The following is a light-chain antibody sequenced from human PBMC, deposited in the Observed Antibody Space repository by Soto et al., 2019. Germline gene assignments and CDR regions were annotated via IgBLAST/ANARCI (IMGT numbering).Light chain of an antibody. CDR3: GQFVSSPPRT. V-gene: IGKV3-20*01. CDR1: QSVVSTF. Sequence: EIVLTQSPGTLSLSPGERATLSCRASQSVVSTFLDWYQQKPGQAPRLLIYGVSTRATGIPDRFRGSWSGTDSTLSISRLEPEDFAVYYCGQFVSSPPRTFGQGTKVEIK. J-gene: IGKJ1*01. CDR2: GVS.